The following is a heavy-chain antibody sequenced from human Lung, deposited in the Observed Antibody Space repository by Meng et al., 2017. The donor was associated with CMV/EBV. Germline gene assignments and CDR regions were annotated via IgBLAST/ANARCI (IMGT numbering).Heavy chain of an antibody. CDR3: ARVVTALWGYYFNY. CDR1: LESFSIYF. CDR2: VNHSGST. Sequence: QDQLQPGGAGVLSLPGAVSLTCLCYLESFSIYFEVSPSAPGDGAGVIGEVNHSGSTTYKPSRVTISLDTSKNQFSLNLISVTAAGTAMYDCARVVTALWGYYFNYWGQGTLVTVSS. V-gene: IGHV4-34*02. J-gene: IGHJ4*02. D-gene: IGHD2-21*02.